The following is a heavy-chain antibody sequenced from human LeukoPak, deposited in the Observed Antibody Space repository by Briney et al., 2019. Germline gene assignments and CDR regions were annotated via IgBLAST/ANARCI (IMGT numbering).Heavy chain of an antibody. V-gene: IGHV1-58*01. J-gene: IGHJ4*02. CDR1: GFTFTSSA. CDR2: IVLGSGNT. CDR3: AALAGVQGLAYDPRDYFDS. D-gene: IGHD7-27*01. Sequence: AVKVSCKASGFTFTSSAVQWVRQARGQRLEWIGWIVLGSGNTNYAQQFQERVTITRDLSTSSTYLELSSLRSEDTAVYYCAALAGVQGLAYDPRDYFDSWGQGTLVTVSS.